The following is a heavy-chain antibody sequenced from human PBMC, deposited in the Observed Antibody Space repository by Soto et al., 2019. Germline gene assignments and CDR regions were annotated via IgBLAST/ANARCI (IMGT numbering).Heavy chain of an antibody. D-gene: IGHD3-10*01. Sequence: GGSLRLSCAASGFTFGTYAMSWVRQAPGKGLEWVSAISSRGDTTYFADSVKGRFTISRDNSKNALYLQMNSLRAEDTAVYYCAKQMVRGVIHFDYWGQGTLVTVSS. CDR3: AKQMVRGVIHFDY. V-gene: IGHV3-23*01. CDR2: ISSRGDTT. CDR1: GFTFGTYA. J-gene: IGHJ4*02.